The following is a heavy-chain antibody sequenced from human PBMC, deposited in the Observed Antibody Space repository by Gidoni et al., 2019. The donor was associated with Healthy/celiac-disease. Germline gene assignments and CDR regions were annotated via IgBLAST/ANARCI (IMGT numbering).Heavy chain of an antibody. CDR2: IWYDGSNK. V-gene: IGHV3-33*01. D-gene: IGHD5-12*01. CDR3: ARDYGEGEMATIIDY. Sequence: QVQLVESGGGVVQPGRSLRLSCAASGFTFSSYGMHWVRQAPGKGLEWVAVIWYDGSNKYYADSVKGRFTISRDNSKNTLYLQMNSLRADDTAVYYCARDYGEGEMATIIDYWGQGTLVTVSS. J-gene: IGHJ4*02. CDR1: GFTFSSYG.